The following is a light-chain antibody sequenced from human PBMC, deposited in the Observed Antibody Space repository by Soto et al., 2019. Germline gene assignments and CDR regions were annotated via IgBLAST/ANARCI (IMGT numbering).Light chain of an antibody. V-gene: IGKV1-39*01. CDR1: QSISSY. CDR3: QESYITSRT. CDR2: AAS. J-gene: IGKJ1*01. Sequence: DIQMTQSPSSLSASVGDRVTITCRASQSISSYLNWYQQKPGKAPKLLIYAASSLLSGVPSRFSASGSGTDFTLTISSLQPEDFATYYCQESYITSRTFGQATKVDIK.